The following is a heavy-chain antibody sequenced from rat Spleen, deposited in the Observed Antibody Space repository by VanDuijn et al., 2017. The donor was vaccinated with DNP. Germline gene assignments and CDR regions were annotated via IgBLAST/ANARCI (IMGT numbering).Heavy chain of an antibody. V-gene: IGHV5S13*01. CDR1: GFTFSYYW. CDR2: ITSGRGIT. D-gene: IGHD1-11*01. CDR3: ATGVYGGYEDWFAN. Sequence: EVQLVESGGGLVQPGRSLKLSCAASGFTFSYYWMAWVRQVPGKGLEWIASITSGRGITSYSDSVKGRFTISRDDAENTLFLQMDSLRPEDTATYYCATGVYGGYEDWFANWGQGTLVTVSS. J-gene: IGHJ3*01.